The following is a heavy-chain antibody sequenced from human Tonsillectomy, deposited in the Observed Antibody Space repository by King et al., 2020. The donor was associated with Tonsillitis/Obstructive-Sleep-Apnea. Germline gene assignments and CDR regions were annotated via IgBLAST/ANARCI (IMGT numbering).Heavy chain of an antibody. V-gene: IGHV3-9*01. CDR3: AKDLIIAVSGTPGDAFDI. CDR1: GFTFDDYA. Sequence: QLVQSGGGLVQPGRSLRLSCAASGFTFDDYAMYWVRQAPGKGLEWVSGISWNSGSIAYADSVKGRFTISRDNAKNSLYLQMNSLRAEDTALYYCAKDLIIAVSGTPGDAFDIWGQGTMVTVSS. CDR2: ISWNSGSI. J-gene: IGHJ3*02. D-gene: IGHD6-13*01.